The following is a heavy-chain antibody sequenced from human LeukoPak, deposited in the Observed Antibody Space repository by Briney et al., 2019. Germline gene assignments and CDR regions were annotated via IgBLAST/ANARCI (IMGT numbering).Heavy chain of an antibody. Sequence: PGGSLRLSCAASGFTFSSYAMHWVRQAPGKGLEWVAVISYDGSNKYYADSVKGRFTISRDNSKNTLHLQMNSLRAEDTAVYYCAREGIHPRLIAVAGTDAFDIWGQGTMVTVSS. CDR1: GFTFSSYA. D-gene: IGHD6-19*01. CDR3: AREGIHPRLIAVAGTDAFDI. V-gene: IGHV3-30-3*01. J-gene: IGHJ3*02. CDR2: ISYDGSNK.